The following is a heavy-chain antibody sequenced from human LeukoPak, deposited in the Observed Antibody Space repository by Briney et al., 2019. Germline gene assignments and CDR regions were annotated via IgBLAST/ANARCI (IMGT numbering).Heavy chain of an antibody. Sequence: GGSLRLSCAASGFSVRSNYMSWVRQAPGKGLEWVSVIYSGGGTYYADSVKGRFTISRDNSKNTLYLQMNSLRAEDTAVYYCARDTGRDGYNRDAFDIWGQGTMVTVSS. CDR3: ARDTGRDGYNRDAFDI. J-gene: IGHJ3*02. D-gene: IGHD5-24*01. CDR2: IYSGGGT. V-gene: IGHV3-53*01. CDR1: GFSVRSNY.